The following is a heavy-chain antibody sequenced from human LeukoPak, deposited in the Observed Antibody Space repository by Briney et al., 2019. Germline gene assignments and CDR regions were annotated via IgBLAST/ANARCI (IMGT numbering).Heavy chain of an antibody. CDR2: INHRGST. CDR1: GGSFSGYY. Sequence: SETLSLTCAVYGGSFSGYYWSWIRQPPGKGLEWIGEINHRGSTNYNPSLKSRVTISVDTSKNQFSLKLSSVTAADTAVYYCAGASYGGYVEFDYWGQGTLVTVSS. V-gene: IGHV4-34*01. CDR3: AGASYGGYVEFDY. J-gene: IGHJ4*02. D-gene: IGHD5-12*01.